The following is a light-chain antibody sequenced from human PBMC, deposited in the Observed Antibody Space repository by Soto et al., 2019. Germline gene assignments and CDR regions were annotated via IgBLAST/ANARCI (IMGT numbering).Light chain of an antibody. CDR2: EVS. CDR1: SSDVGGYNY. CDR3: TSYAGSNNWV. V-gene: IGLV2-8*01. J-gene: IGLJ3*02. Sequence: QSVLTQPPSASGSPGQSVTISCTGTSSDVGGYNYVSWYQQHPGKAPKLMIYEVSKRPSGVPDRFSGSKSGNTASLTVSGLQAEDEADYYCTSYAGSNNWVFGGGIKLTVL.